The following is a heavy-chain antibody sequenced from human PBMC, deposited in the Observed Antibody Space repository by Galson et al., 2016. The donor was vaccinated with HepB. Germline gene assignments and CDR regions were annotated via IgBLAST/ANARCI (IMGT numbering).Heavy chain of an antibody. D-gene: IGHD1-7*01. CDR1: GFTFSTYA. J-gene: IGHJ2*01. CDR2: IKQDGNER. V-gene: IGHV3-7*01. CDR3: AKEATATTGAKTKRVWYFDL. Sequence: SLRLSCAASGFTFSTYAMSWVPQAPGQGLEWVANIKQDGNERYYVDSVKGRFTISRDDATNSLYLQMNSLRDEDTAVYYCAKEATATTGAKTKRVWYFDLWGRGTLVTVSS.